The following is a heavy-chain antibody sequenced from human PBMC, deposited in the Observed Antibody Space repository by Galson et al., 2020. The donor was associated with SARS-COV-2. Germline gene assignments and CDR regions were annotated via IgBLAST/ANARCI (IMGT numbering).Heavy chain of an antibody. J-gene: IGHJ6*02. CDR2: IIPILGIA. CDR1: GGTFSSYA. V-gene: IGHV1-69*10. Sequence: SVKVSCKASGGTFSSYAISWVRQAPGQGLEWMGGIIPILGIANYAQKFQGRVTITADKSTSTAYMELSSLRSEDTAVYYCARVVGSWSISYYYYGMDVWGQGTTVTVSS. D-gene: IGHD6-13*01. CDR3: ARVVGSWSISYYYYGMDV.